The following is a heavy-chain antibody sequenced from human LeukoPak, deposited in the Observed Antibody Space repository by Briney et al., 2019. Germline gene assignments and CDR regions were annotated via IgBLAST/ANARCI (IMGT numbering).Heavy chain of an antibody. J-gene: IGHJ4*02. CDR2: IYYSGST. V-gene: IGHV4-59*01. CDR1: GGSISSYY. CDR3: ATRVTTVVTQHFDY. D-gene: IGHD4-23*01. Sequence: PSETLSLTCTVSGGSISSYYWSWIRQPPGKGLEWIGYIYYSGSTNYNPSLKSRVTISVDTSKNQFSLKLTSVTAEDTAVYYCATRVTTVVTQHFDYWGQGTLVTVSS.